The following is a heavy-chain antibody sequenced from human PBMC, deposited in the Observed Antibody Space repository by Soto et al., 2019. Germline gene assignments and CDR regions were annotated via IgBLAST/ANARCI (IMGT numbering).Heavy chain of an antibody. J-gene: IGHJ6*02. D-gene: IGHD3-16*01. CDR2: ISSSSSYI. CDR1: GFTFSSYS. V-gene: IGHV3-21*01. CDR3: ARNSRALRSRDWLFDDGMDV. Sequence: GGSLRLSCAASGFTFSSYSMNWVRQAPGKGLEWVSSISSSSSYIYYPDSVKDRFTISRDNAKNSLYLQMNSLRAEDPAVYYCARNSRALRSRDWLFDDGMDVWGQGTTVTVSS.